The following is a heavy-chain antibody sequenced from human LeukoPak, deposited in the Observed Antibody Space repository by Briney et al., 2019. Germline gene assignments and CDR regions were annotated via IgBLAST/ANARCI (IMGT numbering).Heavy chain of an antibody. CDR1: GFTFSSCS. CDR3: ARESHYDILGY. V-gene: IGHV3-21*01. CDR2: ISSSSSYI. Sequence: GGSLRLSCAASGFTFSSCSMNWVRQAPGKGLEWVSFISSSSSYIYYADSVEGRFTISRDNAKNSLYLQMNSLRAEDTAVYYCARESHYDILGYWGQGTLVTVSS. D-gene: IGHD3-9*01. J-gene: IGHJ4*02.